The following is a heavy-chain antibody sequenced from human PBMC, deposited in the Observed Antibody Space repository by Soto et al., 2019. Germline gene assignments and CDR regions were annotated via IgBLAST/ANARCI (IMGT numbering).Heavy chain of an antibody. J-gene: IGHJ4*02. CDR3: ARESVGATTVY. Sequence: PSETLSLTCTVSGGSVSSGSYYWSWIRQPPGKGLEWIGYIDYSGSTNYNPSLKSRVTISVDTSKNQFSLKLSSVTAADTAVYYCARESVGATTVYWGQGTLVTVSS. CDR1: GGSVSSGSYY. D-gene: IGHD1-26*01. V-gene: IGHV4-61*01. CDR2: IDYSGST.